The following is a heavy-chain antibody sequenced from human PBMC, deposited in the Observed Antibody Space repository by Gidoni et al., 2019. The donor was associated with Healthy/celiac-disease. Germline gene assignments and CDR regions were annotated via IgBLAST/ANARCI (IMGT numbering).Heavy chain of an antibody. CDR1: VYTLTELS. CDR3: ATEPFGIAAAGGYG. V-gene: IGHV1-24*01. CDR2: FDPEDGET. J-gene: IGHJ4*02. Sequence: QVQLVQSGSEVKKPGASVTVSFTVSVYTLTELSMHWVRQAPGKGLEWMGGFDPEDGETIYAQKFQGRVTMTEDTSTDTAYMELSSMRSEDTAVYYWATEPFGIAAAGGYGWGQGTLVTVSS. D-gene: IGHD6-13*01.